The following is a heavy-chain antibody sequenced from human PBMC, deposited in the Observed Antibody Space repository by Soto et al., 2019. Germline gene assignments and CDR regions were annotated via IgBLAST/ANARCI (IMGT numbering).Heavy chain of an antibody. CDR3: ARENYYDSSAYLRRNAFDV. Sequence: GGSLRLSCAASGFTFSDYYMSWIRQAPGKGLEWISYISGSGSTIYYADSVKGRFTISRDNAKNSLHLQMNSLRAEDTAVYYCARENYYDSSAYLRRNAFDVWGQGTMVTVSS. CDR1: GFTFSDYY. CDR2: ISGSGSTI. V-gene: IGHV3-11*01. D-gene: IGHD3-22*01. J-gene: IGHJ3*01.